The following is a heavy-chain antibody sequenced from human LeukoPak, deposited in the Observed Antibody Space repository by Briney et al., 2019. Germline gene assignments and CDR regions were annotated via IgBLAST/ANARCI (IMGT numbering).Heavy chain of an antibody. J-gene: IGHJ4*02. Sequence: ASETLSLTCTVSGGSISSYYWSWIRQPAGKGLEWIGRIYTSGSTDYNPSLKSRVTMSVDTSKSQFSLKLNSVTAADTAMYYCARRYSSSWYFDYWGQGTLVTVSS. D-gene: IGHD6-13*01. CDR3: ARRYSSSWYFDY. CDR2: IYTSGST. V-gene: IGHV4-4*07. CDR1: GGSISSYY.